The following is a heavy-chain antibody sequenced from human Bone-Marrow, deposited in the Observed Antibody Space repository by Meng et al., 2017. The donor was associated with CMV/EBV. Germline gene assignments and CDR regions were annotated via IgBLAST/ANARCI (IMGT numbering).Heavy chain of an antibody. CDR1: GFTFSSYA. Sequence: GGSLRLSCAASGFTFSSYAMHWVRQAPGKGLEWVAVISYDGSNKYYADSVKGRFTISRDNSKNTLYLQMNSLRAEGTAVYYCARDHTYYDFWSGYSPYYYYGMDVWGQGTTVTVSS. CDR3: ARDHTYYDFWSGYSPYYYYGMDV. V-gene: IGHV3-30-3*01. D-gene: IGHD3-3*01. J-gene: IGHJ6*02. CDR2: ISYDGSNK.